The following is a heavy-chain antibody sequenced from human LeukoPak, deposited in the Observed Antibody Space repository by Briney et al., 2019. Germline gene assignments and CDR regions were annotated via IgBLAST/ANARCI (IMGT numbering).Heavy chain of an antibody. D-gene: IGHD2-8*02. Sequence: GGSLRLSCAASGFTFSRYWMHWVRQAPGKGLVWVSRMNTDGSRTDYADSVKGRFTISRDNAKNILYLQMNNLGAEDTAVYSCASDFTGRDDYWGQGTLVTVSS. CDR3: ASDFTGRDDY. J-gene: IGHJ4*02. V-gene: IGHV3-74*01. CDR2: MNTDGSRT. CDR1: GFTFSRYW.